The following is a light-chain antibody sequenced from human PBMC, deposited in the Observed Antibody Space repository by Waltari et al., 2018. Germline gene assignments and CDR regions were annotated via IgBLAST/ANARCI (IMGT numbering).Light chain of an antibody. J-gene: IGKJ2*01. CDR3: QQYNSYSMYT. Sequence: EIGMTQSPSTLSAPLGDRVTITCRASQGISSWLAWYQQKPGKAPKLLIYKASSLESGVPSRFSGSGSGTEFTLTISSLQPDDFATYYCQQYNSYSMYTFGQGTKLEIK. V-gene: IGKV1-5*03. CDR2: KAS. CDR1: QGISSW.